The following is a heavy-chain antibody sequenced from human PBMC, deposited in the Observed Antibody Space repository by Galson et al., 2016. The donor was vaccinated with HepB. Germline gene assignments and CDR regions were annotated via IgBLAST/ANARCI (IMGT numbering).Heavy chain of an antibody. CDR1: GFRFNSYW. Sequence: QSGAEVKKSGESLTISCRSSGFRFNSYWIAWVRQMPGKGLEWMGILYPGDSETTYSPSFQGQVTISGDKSISTAYLQWSSLKASGNAMYYCARATANGAFDIWGQGTMVTVSS. CDR3: ARATANGAFDI. V-gene: IGHV5-51*01. J-gene: IGHJ3*02. D-gene: IGHD2-21*02. CDR2: LYPGDSET.